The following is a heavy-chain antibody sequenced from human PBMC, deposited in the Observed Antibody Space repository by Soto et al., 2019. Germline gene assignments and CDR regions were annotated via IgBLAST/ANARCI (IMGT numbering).Heavy chain of an antibody. CDR1: GYTFTMYG. D-gene: IGHD7-27*01. J-gene: IGHJ5*02. V-gene: IGHV1-18*04. Sequence: ASVKLFCKASGYTFTMYGINWVLQAPGQGLEGMGWISAYNGNTNYAQKLQGRVTMTTDTSTSTAYMELRSLRSDDTAVYYCARGDWLLGKSWFDPWGQGTLVTVYS. CDR2: ISAYNGNT. CDR3: ARGDWLLGKSWFDP.